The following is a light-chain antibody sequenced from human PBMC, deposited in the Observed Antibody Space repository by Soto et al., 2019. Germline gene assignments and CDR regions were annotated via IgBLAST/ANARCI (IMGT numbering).Light chain of an antibody. CDR2: EVT. CDR1: SGDIGSYNR. Sequence: LAQPASVSGSPGQSITISCTGTSGDIGSYNRVSWYQQHPGKAPKLIIYEVTDRPSGVSNRFSGSKSGNTASLTISGLQAEDEAEYYCSSYTNINTRACVFGTGTKVTVL. J-gene: IGLJ1*01. V-gene: IGLV2-14*01. CDR3: SSYTNINTRACV.